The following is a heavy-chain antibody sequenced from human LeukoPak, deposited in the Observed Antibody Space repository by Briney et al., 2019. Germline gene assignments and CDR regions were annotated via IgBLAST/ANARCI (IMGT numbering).Heavy chain of an antibody. J-gene: IGHJ4*02. D-gene: IGHD6-13*01. CDR1: GFTFSSYA. V-gene: IGHV3-23*01. Sequence: TGGSLRISCAASGFTFSSYAMSWVRQAPGKGLEWVSSISGSGGSTYYADSVKGRFTISRDNSKNTLYLQMNSLRAEDTAVYYCAKSNSSWYWYIDYWGQGTLVTVSS. CDR3: AKSNSSWYWYIDY. CDR2: ISGSGGST.